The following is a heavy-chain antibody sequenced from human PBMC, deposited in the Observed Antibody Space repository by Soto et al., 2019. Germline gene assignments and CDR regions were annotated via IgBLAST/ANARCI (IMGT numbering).Heavy chain of an antibody. CDR1: GFTFSSYG. CDR2: ISYDGSNK. D-gene: IGHD6-13*01. V-gene: IGHV3-30*18. J-gene: IGHJ6*02. CDR3: AKEGSSWSYYYGMDV. Sequence: QVQLVESGGGVVQPGRSLRLSCAASGFTFSSYGMHWVRQAPGKGLEWVAVISYDGSNKYYADSVKGRFTISRDNSKNTLYLQMNGLRDEDTAVYYCAKEGSSWSYYYGMDVWGQGTTVTVSS.